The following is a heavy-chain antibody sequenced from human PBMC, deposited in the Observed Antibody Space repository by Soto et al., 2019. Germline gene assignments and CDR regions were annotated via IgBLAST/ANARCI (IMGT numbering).Heavy chain of an antibody. D-gene: IGHD1-26*01. V-gene: IGHV4-59*01. CDR1: GGSISSYY. J-gene: IGHJ4*02. CDR3: ERGGPRYHFDY. Sequence: SETLSLTCTVSGGSISSYYWSWIRQPPGKGLEWIGYTYYSGSTNYNPSLKSRVTISVDTSKNQFSLKLSSVTAADTAVYYCERGGPRYHFDYWGQGTLVTVYS. CDR2: TYYSGST.